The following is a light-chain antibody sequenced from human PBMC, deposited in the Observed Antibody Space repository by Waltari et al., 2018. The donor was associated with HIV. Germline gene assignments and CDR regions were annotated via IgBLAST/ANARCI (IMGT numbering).Light chain of an antibody. CDR1: QSVSSN. CDR3: QQYNNWPPYT. J-gene: IGKJ2*01. Sequence: EIVMTQSPATLSVSPGERATLSCRASQSVSSNLAWYQQRPGQAPKRLIYGASTTATGSPSRFSGSGSGTEFTLTISSLQSEDFAVYYCQQYNNWPPYTFGQGTKLEIK. V-gene: IGKV3-15*01. CDR2: GAS.